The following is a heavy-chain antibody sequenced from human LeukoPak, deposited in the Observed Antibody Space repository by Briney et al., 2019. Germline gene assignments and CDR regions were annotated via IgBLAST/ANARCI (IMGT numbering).Heavy chain of an antibody. CDR2: IYYSGST. D-gene: IGHD3-10*01. V-gene: IGHV4-59*08. CDR1: GGSISSYY. Sequence: SETLSLTCTVSGGSISSYYWSWIRQPPGKGLEWIGYIYYSGSTNYNPSLKSRVTISVDTSKNQFSLKLSSVTAADTAVYYCARHSIYGSGRDRYFDYWGQGTLITVSS. CDR3: ARHSIYGSGRDRYFDY. J-gene: IGHJ4*02.